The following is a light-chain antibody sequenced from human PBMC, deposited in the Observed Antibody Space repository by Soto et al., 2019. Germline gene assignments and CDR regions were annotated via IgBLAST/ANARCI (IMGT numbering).Light chain of an antibody. Sequence: EIVLTQSPGTLSLSPGQRATLSCRASQSVSSSYLAWYQQKPGQAPRLLIYGASSRATGIPDRFSGSGSGTDFTLTISRLEPEDFAVYYCQQRSNLITFGQGTRLGIK. V-gene: IGKV3D-20*02. CDR2: GAS. J-gene: IGKJ5*01. CDR1: QSVSSSY. CDR3: QQRSNLIT.